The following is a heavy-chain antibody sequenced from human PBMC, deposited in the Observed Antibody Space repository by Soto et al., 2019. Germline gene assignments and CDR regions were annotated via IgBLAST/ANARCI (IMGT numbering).Heavy chain of an antibody. V-gene: IGHV1-8*01. CDR1: GYTFTSYD. CDR2: MNPNSGNT. Sequence: QVQLVQSGAEVKKPGASVKVSCKASGYTFTSYDINWVRQATGQGLEWMGWMNPNSGNTGYAQKFQGRVTMIRNTSISTAYMELSSLRSEDTAVYYCARERGSGSYYTPWFDPWGQGTLVTVSS. CDR3: ARERGSGSYYTPWFDP. D-gene: IGHD3-10*01. J-gene: IGHJ5*02.